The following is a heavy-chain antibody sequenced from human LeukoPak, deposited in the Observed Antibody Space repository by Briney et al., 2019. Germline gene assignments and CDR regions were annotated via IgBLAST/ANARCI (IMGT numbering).Heavy chain of an antibody. CDR1: GFTFSSYW. J-gene: IGHJ6*02. CDR3: TRDLMDYDASTGLHHYYMDV. V-gene: IGHV3-74*01. D-gene: IGHD3-9*01. Sequence: GGSLRLSCVTSGFTFSSYWMHWVRQDPRKGLVWVSRINGVGRNINYADSVRGRFTISRDNAKNTLYVQMNTLRVEDTAVYCCTRDLMDYDASTGLHHYYMDVWGQATTVTVSS. CDR2: INGVGRNI.